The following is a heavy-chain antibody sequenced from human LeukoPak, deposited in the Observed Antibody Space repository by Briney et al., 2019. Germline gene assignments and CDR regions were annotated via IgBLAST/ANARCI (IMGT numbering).Heavy chain of an antibody. CDR1: GFTFSDYY. V-gene: IGHV3-11*01. CDR2: ISTSGSTI. D-gene: IGHD3-10*01. CDR3: AKATYYYASGVTSLGMDV. J-gene: IGHJ6*02. Sequence: GGSLRLSCAASGFTFSDYYMSWIRQAPGKGLECVSYISTSGSTIYYADSMKGRFTISRDNAKNSLFLQMNSLRAEDTAVYYCAKATYYYASGVTSLGMDVWGQGTTVTSP.